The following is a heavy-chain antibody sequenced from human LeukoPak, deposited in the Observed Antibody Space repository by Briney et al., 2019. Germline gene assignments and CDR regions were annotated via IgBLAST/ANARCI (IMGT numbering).Heavy chain of an antibody. CDR1: GGSFSGYY. J-gene: IGHJ4*02. D-gene: IGHD3-3*01. CDR3: ARRQEWFWSGYSLDY. CDR2: INHSGST. Sequence: PSETLSLTCAVYGGSFSGYYWSWIRQPPGKGLEWIGEINHSGSTNYNPSLKSRVTISVDTSKNQFSLKLSSVTAADTAVYYCARRQEWFWSGYSLDYWGQGTLVTVSS. V-gene: IGHV4-34*01.